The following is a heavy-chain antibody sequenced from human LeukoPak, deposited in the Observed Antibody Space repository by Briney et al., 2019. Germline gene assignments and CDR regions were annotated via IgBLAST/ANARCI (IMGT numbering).Heavy chain of an antibody. Sequence: TGRSLRLSCAASGFTFSNFPMHWVRQAPGKGLEWVAVISYDGYTKNYADSVKGRFTISRDSSENTLYLQMNSLRVEDTAMYYCARAPIVGAPDYFDFWGQGTLVTVSS. CDR3: ARAPIVGAPDYFDF. CDR1: GFTFSNFP. CDR2: ISYDGYTK. V-gene: IGHV3-30-3*01. J-gene: IGHJ4*02. D-gene: IGHD1-26*01.